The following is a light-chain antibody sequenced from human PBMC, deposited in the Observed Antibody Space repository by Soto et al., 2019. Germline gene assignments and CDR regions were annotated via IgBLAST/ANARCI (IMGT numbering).Light chain of an antibody. V-gene: IGKV1-17*01. CDR2: SAS. J-gene: IGKJ2*01. CDR1: QGIRDA. CDR3: LQHSDYPFT. Sequence: SSLSASVGDSVTITCRASQGIRDALGWYQQKPGKGPKRLIYSASRLQNGVPSRFSGSGSETVFTLTISSLQPEDFATYFCLQHSDYPFTFGQGTKVDIK.